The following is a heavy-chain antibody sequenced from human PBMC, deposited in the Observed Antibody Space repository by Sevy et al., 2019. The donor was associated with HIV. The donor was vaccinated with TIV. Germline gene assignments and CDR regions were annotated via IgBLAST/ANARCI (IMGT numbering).Heavy chain of an antibody. V-gene: IGHV3-23*01. J-gene: IGHJ4*02. D-gene: IGHD3-22*01. CDR3: ARKYDSSGYFDY. CDR2: ISGSGGSGDKT. CDR1: GFSFSSYA. Sequence: GGSLRLSCAASGFSFSSYAMNWVRQAPGKGLEWVSGISGSGGSGDKTNYADSVKGRFTISRDDSKNSLYLQLNSLRAEDTAIYYCARKYDSSGYFDYWGQGTLVTVSS.